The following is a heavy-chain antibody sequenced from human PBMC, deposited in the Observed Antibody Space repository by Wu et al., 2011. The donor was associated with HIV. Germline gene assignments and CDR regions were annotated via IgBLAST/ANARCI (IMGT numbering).Heavy chain of an antibody. J-gene: IGHJ4*02. CDR3: ARVRRDGYNKYYFDY. Sequence: AEVKKPGASVKVSCKASGYTFTNYGITWVRQAPGQGLEYMGWIRGYSGDTNYAPKLQGRVTITTDESTSTAYMELSSLRSEDTAVYYCARVRRDGYNKYYFDYWGQGTLVTVSS. CDR2: IRGYSGDT. V-gene: IGHV1-18*01. CDR1: GYTFTNYG. D-gene: IGHD5-24*01.